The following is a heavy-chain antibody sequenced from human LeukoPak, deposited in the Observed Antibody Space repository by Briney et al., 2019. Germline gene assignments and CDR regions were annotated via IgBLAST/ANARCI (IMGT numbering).Heavy chain of an antibody. Sequence: ASVKVSCKASGGTFSSYAISWVRQAPGQGLEWMGGIIPIFGTANYAQKFQGRVTITADKSTSTAYMELSSLRSEDTAVYYCASYYYDSSGYYGRTYYFDYWGQGTLVIVSS. D-gene: IGHD3-22*01. CDR2: IIPIFGTA. V-gene: IGHV1-69*06. CDR1: GGTFSSYA. J-gene: IGHJ4*02. CDR3: ASYYYDSSGYYGRTYYFDY.